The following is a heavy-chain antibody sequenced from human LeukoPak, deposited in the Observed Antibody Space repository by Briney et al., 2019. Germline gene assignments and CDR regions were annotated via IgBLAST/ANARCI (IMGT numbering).Heavy chain of an antibody. CDR2: ISGDGVSP. J-gene: IGHJ4*02. D-gene: IGHD4/OR15-4a*01. V-gene: IGHV3-23*01. CDR3: ARDPGAFPYFFDC. Sequence: GGSLRLSCAASGFTFNNYALTWVRQTPGKGLECVSAISGDGVSPYYADSVRGRFTISRDNSKNTLHLQMNSLRVEDTAVYFCARDPGAFPYFFDCWGQGTLVTVSS. CDR1: GFTFNNYA.